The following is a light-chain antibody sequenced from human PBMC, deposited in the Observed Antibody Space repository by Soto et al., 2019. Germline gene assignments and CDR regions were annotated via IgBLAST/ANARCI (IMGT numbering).Light chain of an antibody. J-gene: IGLJ1*01. Sequence: SYELTQPPSVSVAPGETAVITCGGDNIGSRSVHWYQQRPGQAPVLVIYYDNDRPSGIPERFSGSNSGNTATLTISRVEAGDEAEYYGQVWDRNCFHPYVFGPGTKVTVL. CDR1: NIGSRS. CDR3: QVWDRNCFHPYV. V-gene: IGLV3-21*04. CDR2: YDN.